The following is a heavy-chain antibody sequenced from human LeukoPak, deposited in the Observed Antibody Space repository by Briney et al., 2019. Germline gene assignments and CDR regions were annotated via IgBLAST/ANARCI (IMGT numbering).Heavy chain of an antibody. CDR2: IYPGDSDT. CDR3: ARHSNYYDSRASYYYYGMDV. J-gene: IGHJ6*02. Sequence: GESLKISCKGSGYSFTSYWIGWVRQMPGKGLEWMGIIYPGDSDTRYSPSFQGQVTISADKSISTAYLQWSSLKASDTAMYYCARHSNYYDSRASYYYYGMDVWGQGTTVTVSS. V-gene: IGHV5-51*01. D-gene: IGHD3-22*01. CDR1: GYSFTSYW.